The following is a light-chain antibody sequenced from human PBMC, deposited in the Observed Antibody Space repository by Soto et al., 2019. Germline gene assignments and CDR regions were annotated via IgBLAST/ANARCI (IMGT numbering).Light chain of an antibody. Sequence: QSVLTQPASLSGSPGQSITISCTGTSSDVGGYNFVSWYQQHPGKAPILMIFDVSDRPSGVSNRFSGSKSGNTASLTISGLQAEDEADYYCSSYTSSSTEVFGTGTKVTVL. CDR3: SSYTSSSTEV. CDR1: SSDVGGYNF. V-gene: IGLV2-14*01. J-gene: IGLJ1*01. CDR2: DVS.